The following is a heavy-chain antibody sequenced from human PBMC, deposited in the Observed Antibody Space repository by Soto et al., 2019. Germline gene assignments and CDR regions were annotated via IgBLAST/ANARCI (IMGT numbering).Heavy chain of an antibody. CDR3: TRGGDPYKTGH. V-gene: IGHV4-61*01. Sequence: SATLSLTCTVPGDSVNIGPYYWSWIRQPPGKGLEWIGFIHSSGSTNYNPSLKGRVTMSVDTSKNQFSLKLTSVNTADTAIYYCTRGGDPYKTGHWGQGTLLTVS. D-gene: IGHD2-21*01. J-gene: IGHJ4*02. CDR2: IHSSGST. CDR1: GDSVNIGPYY.